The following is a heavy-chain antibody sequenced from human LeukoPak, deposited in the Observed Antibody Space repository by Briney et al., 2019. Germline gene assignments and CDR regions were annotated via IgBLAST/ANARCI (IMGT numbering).Heavy chain of an antibody. CDR2: IYHSGST. V-gene: IGHV4-4*02. J-gene: IGHJ1*01. D-gene: IGHD3-22*01. Sequence: SETLSLTCAVSGGSISSSNWWSWVRQPPGKGLEWIGEIYHSGSTNYNPSLKSRVTISVDKSKNQFSLKLSSVTAPDTAVYYRARDEGGYYYDSRSPEYFQQWGQGTLVTVSS. CDR3: ARDEGGYYYDSRSPEYFQQ. CDR1: GGSISSSNW.